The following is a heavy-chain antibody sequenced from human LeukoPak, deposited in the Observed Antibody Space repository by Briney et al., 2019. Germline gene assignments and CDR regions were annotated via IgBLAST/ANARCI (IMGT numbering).Heavy chain of an antibody. CDR2: IRRKVNSYTT. V-gene: IGHV3-72*01. J-gene: IGHJ3*01. CDR3: IRAGDYYDSNGFSLDALDA. D-gene: IGHD3-22*01. CDR1: GFSFSDYY. Sequence: AGGSLRLSCAASGFSFSDYYMDWVRQAPGKGLEWIGRIRRKVNSYTTAYAASVKGRFTVSRDDSKNSVYLQMNSLKNEDTAVYYCIRAGDYYDSNGFSLDALDAWGQGTMVTVSS.